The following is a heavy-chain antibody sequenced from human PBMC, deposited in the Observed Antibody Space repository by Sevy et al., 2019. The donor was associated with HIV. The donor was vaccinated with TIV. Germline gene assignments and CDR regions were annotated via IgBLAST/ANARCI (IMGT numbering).Heavy chain of an antibody. V-gene: IGHV3-23*01. Sequence: GGSLRLSCAASGFTFSYYAMSWVRQAPGKGLEWVSAISGSGGSTYYSDSVKGRFTISRDNSKNTLYLQMNSLRAEDTAVYYCAKDGEGHIFTGADYWGPGTLVTVSS. CDR3: AKDGEGHIFTGADY. D-gene: IGHD3-9*01. J-gene: IGHJ4*02. CDR2: ISGSGGST. CDR1: GFTFSYYA.